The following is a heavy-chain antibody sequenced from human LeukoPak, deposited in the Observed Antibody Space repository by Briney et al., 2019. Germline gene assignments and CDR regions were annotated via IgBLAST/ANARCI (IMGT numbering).Heavy chain of an antibody. CDR3: ARDLVGREPYFDY. J-gene: IGHJ4*02. D-gene: IGHD5-24*01. CDR2: ISTYNGST. V-gene: IGHV1-18*01. CDR1: GYTFTSYG. Sequence: ASVKVSCKASGYTFTSYGISWVRQAPGQGLEWMGWISTYNGSTNFAQKLQGRVTMTTDTSTSTAYMKLRSLRADDTAVYYCARDLVGREPYFDYWGQGTLVTVSS.